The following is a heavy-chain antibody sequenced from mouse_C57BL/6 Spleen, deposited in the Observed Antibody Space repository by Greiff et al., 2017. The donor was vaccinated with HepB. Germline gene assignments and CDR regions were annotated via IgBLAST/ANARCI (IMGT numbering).Heavy chain of an antibody. CDR2: ISDGGSYT. CDR3: ARDGNYVGAY. Sequence: DVKLVESGGGLVKPGGSLKLSCAASGFTFSSYAMSWVRQTPEKRLEWVATISDGGSYTYYPDNVKGRFTISRDNAKNNLYLQMSHLKSEDTAMYYCARDGNYVGAYWGQGTLVTVSA. V-gene: IGHV5-4*01. J-gene: IGHJ3*01. CDR1: GFTFSSYA. D-gene: IGHD1-1*01.